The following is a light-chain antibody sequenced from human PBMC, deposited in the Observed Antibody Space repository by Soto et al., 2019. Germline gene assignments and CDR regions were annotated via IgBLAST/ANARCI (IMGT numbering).Light chain of an antibody. CDR2: GAS. J-gene: IGKJ5*01. CDR3: QQYGSSPIT. V-gene: IGKV3-20*01. CDR1: QSVSSSS. Sequence: EIMLTQSPGTLSLSPGERATLSCRASQSVSSSSLAWYQQKPGQAPRLLIYGASSRATGIPDRFSGSESGTDFTLTISRLEPEDFEVYYCQQYGSSPITFGQGTRLEIK.